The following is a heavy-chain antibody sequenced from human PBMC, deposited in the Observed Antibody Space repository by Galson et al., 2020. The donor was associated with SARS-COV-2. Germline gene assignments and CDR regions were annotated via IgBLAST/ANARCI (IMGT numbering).Heavy chain of an antibody. CDR1: GFPFSSYS. CDR2: ISSSSSYI. D-gene: IGHD3-10*01. CDR3: ARFYVYGSGRITYYYYYGMDV. J-gene: IGHJ6*02. Sequence: GSLRLSCAASGFPFSSYSMNWVRQAPGKGLEWVSSISSSSSYIYYADSVKGRFTISRDNAKNSLYLQMNSLRAEDTAVYYCARFYVYGSGRITYYYYYGMDVWGQGTTVTVSS. V-gene: IGHV3-21*01.